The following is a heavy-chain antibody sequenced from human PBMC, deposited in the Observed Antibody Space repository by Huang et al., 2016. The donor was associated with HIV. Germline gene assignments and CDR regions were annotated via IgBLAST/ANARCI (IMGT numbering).Heavy chain of an antibody. Sequence: QVQLVQSGAEVKTPGSSVKVSCKASGCTFSKYAISWVRQAPGPGLEGMVGIIPMFGTPNYARKFQGRVTITADDSTSTSYVEVSSLRSEDTALYYCARGQLGSYGDYDVLYWGQGTLVTVSS. CDR3: ARGQLGSYGDYDVLY. V-gene: IGHV1-69*13. D-gene: IGHD4-17*01. CDR2: IIPMFGTP. J-gene: IGHJ4*02. CDR1: GCTFSKYA.